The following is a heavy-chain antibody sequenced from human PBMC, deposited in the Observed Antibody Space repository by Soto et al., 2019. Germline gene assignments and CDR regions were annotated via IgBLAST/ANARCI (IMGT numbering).Heavy chain of an antibody. J-gene: IGHJ5*02. CDR3: AKEKSDYYDSSEDWFDP. V-gene: IGHV3-30*18. Sequence: GGSLRLSCAASGFTFSSYGMHWVRQAPGKGLEWVAVISYDGSNKYYADSVKGRFTISRDNSKNTLYLQMNSLRAEDTAVYYCAKEKSDYYDSSEDWFDPWGQGTLVTVSS. CDR2: ISYDGSNK. CDR1: GFTFSSYG. D-gene: IGHD3-22*01.